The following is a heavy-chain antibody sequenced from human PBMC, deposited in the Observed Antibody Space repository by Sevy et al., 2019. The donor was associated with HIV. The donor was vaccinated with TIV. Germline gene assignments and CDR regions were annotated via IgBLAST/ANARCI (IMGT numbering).Heavy chain of an antibody. CDR1: GYTFTSYG. Sequence: ASVKVSCKASGYTFTSYGISWVRQAPGQGLEWMGWISAYNGNTNYAQKLQGRVTMTTDTSTSTAYMELRSLRSDDTAVYYCARELEYYYGSGSYRDLGYWGQGTLVTVSS. CDR3: ARELEYYYGSGSYRDLGY. J-gene: IGHJ4*02. V-gene: IGHV1-18*01. D-gene: IGHD3-10*01. CDR2: ISAYNGNT.